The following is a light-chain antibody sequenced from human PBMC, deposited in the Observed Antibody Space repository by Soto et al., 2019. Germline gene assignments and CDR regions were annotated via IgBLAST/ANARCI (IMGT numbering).Light chain of an antibody. V-gene: IGKV3-20*01. Sequence: EIVLTQSPGTLSLSPGERATLSCRASHTISSSYLAWYQQKPGQAPRLLMYVISRRATGIPDRFSGRGSGTDFTLTITRLEPEDFAVYYCQQYVTSSPRTFGQGTKVEIK. J-gene: IGKJ1*01. CDR2: VIS. CDR1: HTISSSY. CDR3: QQYVTSSPRT.